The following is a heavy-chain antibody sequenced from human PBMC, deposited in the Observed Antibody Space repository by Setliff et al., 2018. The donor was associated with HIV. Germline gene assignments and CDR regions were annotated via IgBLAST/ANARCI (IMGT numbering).Heavy chain of an antibody. CDR1: GGSISSSRYY. J-gene: IGHJ4*02. CDR2: IYYSGST. CDR3: ATSSPPDDYGDLGGIDH. V-gene: IGHV4-39*01. D-gene: IGHD4-17*01. Sequence: SETLSLTCTVSGGSISSSRYYWGWIRQPPGKGLDWIGSIYYSGSTYYNPSLKGRVAIPVDTSKNQFSLKLSSVTAADTAVYFCATSSPPDDYGDLGGIDHWGQGTLVTVSS.